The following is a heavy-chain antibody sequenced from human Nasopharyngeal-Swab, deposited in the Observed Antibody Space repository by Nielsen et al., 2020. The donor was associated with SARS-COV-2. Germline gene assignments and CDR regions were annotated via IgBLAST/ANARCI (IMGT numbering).Heavy chain of an antibody. J-gene: IGHJ4*02. D-gene: IGHD3-9*01. CDR1: GFTFSSYS. V-gene: IGHV3-48*01. CDR3: ARKDYDILTGHPFFDY. Sequence: GESLKISCAASGFTFSSYSMNWVRQAPGKGLEWVSYISSSSSTIYYADSVKGRFTISRDNAKNSLYLQMNSLRAEDTAVYYCARKDYDILTGHPFFDYWGQGTLVTVSS. CDR2: ISSSSSTI.